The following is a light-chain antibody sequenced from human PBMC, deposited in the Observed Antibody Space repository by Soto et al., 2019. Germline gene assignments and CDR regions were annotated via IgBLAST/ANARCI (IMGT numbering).Light chain of an antibody. Sequence: IQMNQSPSTLSASVGDRVTITCRASQSISSWLAWYQQKPGKAPKLLIFNAATLESGVPSRFFGSGSGTEFTLTISSLQPDDFGTYYCQQYSDFSTFGQGTKVDIK. J-gene: IGKJ1*01. V-gene: IGKV1-5*01. CDR3: QQYSDFST. CDR1: QSISSW. CDR2: NAA.